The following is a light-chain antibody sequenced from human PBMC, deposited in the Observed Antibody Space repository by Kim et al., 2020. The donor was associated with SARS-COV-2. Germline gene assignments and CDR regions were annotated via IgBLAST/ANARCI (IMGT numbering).Light chain of an antibody. V-gene: IGKV3-20*01. CDR1: QSVSSRY. CDR2: GAS. J-gene: IGKJ1*01. Sequence: EIVLTQSPGTLSLSPGERATPTCRASQSVSSRYLAWYHKKPGQAPRLLIYGASSRATAIPDRFGGSGSGTDFTLTISRLEPEDFAVYYCHQYGSSRTFGQGTKVDIK. CDR3: HQYGSSRT.